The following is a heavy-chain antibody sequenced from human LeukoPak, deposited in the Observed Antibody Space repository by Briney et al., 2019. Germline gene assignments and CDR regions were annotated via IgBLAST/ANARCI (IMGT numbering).Heavy chain of an antibody. J-gene: IGHJ5*02. D-gene: IGHD3-10*01. CDR2: INHSGST. Sequence: GSLRLSCAASGFTFSNYAMAWVRQPPGKGLEWIGEINHSGSTNYNPSLKSRVTISVDTSKNQFSLKLSSVTAADTAVYYCARLSEGIDPWGQGTLVTVSS. V-gene: IGHV4-34*01. CDR1: GFTFSNYA. CDR3: ARLSEGIDP.